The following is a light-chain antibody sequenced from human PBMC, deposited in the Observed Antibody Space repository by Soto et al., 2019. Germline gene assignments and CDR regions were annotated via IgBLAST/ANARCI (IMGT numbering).Light chain of an antibody. Sequence: QSVLTQPPSASGTPGQRVTISCSGSSSNIGSNYVYWYHQLPGTAPKLVIYRNNQRPSGVPDRISGSKSGTSASLAISGLRSEDEAHYYCAAWDDRLSGLVFGRGTKVTVL. J-gene: IGLJ2*01. CDR2: RNN. CDR1: SSNIGSNY. V-gene: IGLV1-47*01. CDR3: AAWDDRLSGLV.